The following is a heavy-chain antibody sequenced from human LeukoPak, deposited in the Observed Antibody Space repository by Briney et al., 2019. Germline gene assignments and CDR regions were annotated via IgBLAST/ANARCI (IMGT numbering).Heavy chain of an antibody. Sequence: PGGSLRLSCAASGFTFSSYGMHWVRQAPGKGLEWVAGIWYDGGNKYYADSVKGRFTISRDNSKNTLYLQMNSLRAEDTAVYYCAREAVLEDYFDYWGQGTLVTVSS. CDR2: IWYDGGNK. D-gene: IGHD3-16*01. CDR1: GFTFSSYG. CDR3: AREAVLEDYFDY. V-gene: IGHV3-33*01. J-gene: IGHJ4*02.